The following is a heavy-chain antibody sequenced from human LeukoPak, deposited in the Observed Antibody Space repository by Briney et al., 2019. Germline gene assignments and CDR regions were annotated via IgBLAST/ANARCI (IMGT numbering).Heavy chain of an antibody. Sequence: ASVKVSCKASGYTFTCYYMHWVRQAPGQGLEWMGWINPNSGGTNYAQKFQGRVTMTRDTSISTAYMELSRLRSDDTAVYYCARDGDPYSYGSLFDYWGQGTLVTVSP. J-gene: IGHJ4*02. CDR1: GYTFTCYY. V-gene: IGHV1-2*02. D-gene: IGHD5-18*01. CDR2: INPNSGGT. CDR3: ARDGDPYSYGSLFDY.